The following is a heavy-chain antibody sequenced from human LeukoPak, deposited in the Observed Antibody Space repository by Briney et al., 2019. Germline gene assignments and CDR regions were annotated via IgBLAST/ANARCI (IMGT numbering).Heavy chain of an antibody. D-gene: IGHD3-10*01. CDR1: GGSISSYY. J-gene: IGHJ4*02. Sequence: SETLSLTCTVSGGSISSYYWSWIRQPAGKGLEWIGRIYTSGSTNYNPSLKSRVTMSVDTSKNQFSLKLSSVTAADTAVYYCARVKGWFGRGYFDYWGQGTLVTVSS. CDR2: IYTSGST. CDR3: ARVKGWFGRGYFDY. V-gene: IGHV4-4*07.